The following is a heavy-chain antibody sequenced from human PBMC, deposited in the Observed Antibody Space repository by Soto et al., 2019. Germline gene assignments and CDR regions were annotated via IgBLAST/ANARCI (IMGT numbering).Heavy chain of an antibody. CDR3: ARDLASTTIPNY. J-gene: IGHJ4*02. V-gene: IGHV3-7*04. Sequence: PGGPLRPSSEGAGFTFSILCMSWVRQAPGKGLEWVANIKQDGSEKYYVDSVKGRFTISRDNAKNSLYLQMNSLRAKDTAVYYCARDLASTTIPNYWGQGT. CDR1: GFTFSILC. D-gene: IGHD4-17*01. CDR2: IKQDGSEK.